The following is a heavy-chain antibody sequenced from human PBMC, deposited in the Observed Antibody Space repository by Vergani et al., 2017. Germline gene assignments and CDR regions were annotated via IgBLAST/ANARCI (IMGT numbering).Heavy chain of an antibody. Sequence: VQLLESGGGLVQPGGSLRLSCAASGFTFSSYGMHWVRQAPGKGLEWVAVIWYDGSNKYYADSVKGRFTISRDNSKNTLYLQMNSLRAEDTAVYYCAREGIAAAGTVDYWGQGTLVTVSS. CDR2: IWYDGSNK. CDR3: AREGIAAAGTVDY. V-gene: IGHV3-33*01. D-gene: IGHD6-13*01. CDR1: GFTFSSYG. J-gene: IGHJ4*02.